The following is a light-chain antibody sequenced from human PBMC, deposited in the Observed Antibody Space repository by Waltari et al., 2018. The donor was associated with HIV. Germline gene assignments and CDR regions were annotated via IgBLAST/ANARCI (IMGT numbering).Light chain of an antibody. Sequence: QLVLTQSPSASASLGASVKLTCTLSSVHSSYAIAWHQQQPEKGPRYLMKLNNDGSHTKGDGIPNRFAGSSSGAERYLTISSLQSEDEADYYCQTWGSGIQVFGSGTKVTVL. J-gene: IGLJ1*01. CDR3: QTWGSGIQV. CDR1: SVHSSYA. CDR2: LNNDGSH. V-gene: IGLV4-69*01.